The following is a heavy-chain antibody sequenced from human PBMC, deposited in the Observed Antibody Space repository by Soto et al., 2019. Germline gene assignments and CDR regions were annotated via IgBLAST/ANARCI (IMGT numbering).Heavy chain of an antibody. CDR1: GFTFEDYT. CDR3: ASSEATWGSNYYGMDV. Sequence: PGGSLRLSCADSGFTFEDYTMHWVRQVPGKGLEWVSLISWDAGSTYYADSVKGRFTISRDNSKNSLSLQMNSLRTEDTALYYCASSEATWGSNYYGMDVWGQGTTVTVSS. D-gene: IGHD7-27*01. CDR2: ISWDAGST. J-gene: IGHJ6*02. V-gene: IGHV3-43*01.